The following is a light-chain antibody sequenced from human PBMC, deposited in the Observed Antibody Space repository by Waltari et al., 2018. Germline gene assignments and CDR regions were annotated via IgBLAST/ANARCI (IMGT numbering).Light chain of an antibody. CDR2: RND. J-gene: IGLJ2*01. CDR1: YSNVGDNG. CDR3: ASWDDSLNGRWV. Sequence: QSVLTQPPSASGTPGQRVTISCSGSYSNVGDNGVNWYQHLPGTAPKPLIYRNDRRPPGVPDRFSASKSGTSASLAISGLRPEDEADYYCASWDDSLNGRWVFGGGTKLTVL. V-gene: IGLV1-44*01.